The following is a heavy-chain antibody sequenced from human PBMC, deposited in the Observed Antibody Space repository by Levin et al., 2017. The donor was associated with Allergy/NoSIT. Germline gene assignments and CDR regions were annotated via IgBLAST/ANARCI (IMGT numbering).Heavy chain of an antibody. CDR1: GFRFSAYP. CDR3: AKEDLGFLDY. V-gene: IGHV3-23*01. J-gene: IGHJ4*02. D-gene: IGHD2/OR15-2a*01. CDR2: ITRGGEWT. Sequence: PGGSLRLSCATSGFRFSAYPMNWVRQAPGKGLEWVSVITRGGEWTHYADSVKGRFTISRDNSRNLLYLQMDSLTVEDSAIYFCAKEDLGFLDYWGQGMLVTVSS.